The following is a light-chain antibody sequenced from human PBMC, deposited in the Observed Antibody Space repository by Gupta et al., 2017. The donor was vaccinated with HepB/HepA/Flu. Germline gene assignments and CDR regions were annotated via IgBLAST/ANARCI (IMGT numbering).Light chain of an antibody. Sequence: DVQMTQSPSSLSASIGDRVTITCWAGPDIGIDLSWYQHKPGTAPKRLLYAGTSLLSGVPSRFSGSRSNKESTLTNSSLQPADFATYYCGQYDNNPPTSGQGTKVEI. CDR2: AGT. V-gene: IGKV1-17*01. CDR3: GQYDNNPPT. J-gene: IGKJ1*01. CDR1: PDIGID.